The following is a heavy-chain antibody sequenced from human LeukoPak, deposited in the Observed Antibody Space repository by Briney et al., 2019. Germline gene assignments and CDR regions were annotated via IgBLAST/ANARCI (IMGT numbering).Heavy chain of an antibody. CDR3: ARHATESTIFGVAIPNNWFDP. Sequence: SETLSLTCTVSGGSISSSSYYWGWIRQPPGKGLEWIGSIYYSWSTYYNPSLKSRVTISVDTSKNQSSLRLCSVTAADTAVYYCARHATESTIFGVAIPNNWFDPWGQGTLVTVSS. V-gene: IGHV4-39*01. J-gene: IGHJ5*02. D-gene: IGHD3-3*01. CDR2: IYYSWST. CDR1: GGSISSSSYY.